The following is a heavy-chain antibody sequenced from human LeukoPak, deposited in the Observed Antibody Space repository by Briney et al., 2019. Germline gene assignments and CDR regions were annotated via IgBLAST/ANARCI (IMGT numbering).Heavy chain of an antibody. CDR3: AREISGSSGRWFDP. J-gene: IGHJ5*02. Sequence: SETLSLTCAVSGFSISSGYFWGWIRRPPGKGLEWIGTIHYPESTYYNPSLNSRVTMSVDTSKNQFSLKLSSVTAADTAVYYCAREISGSSGRWFDPWGQGTLVTVSS. CDR2: IHYPEST. D-gene: IGHD1-26*01. CDR1: GFSISSGYF. V-gene: IGHV4-38-2*02.